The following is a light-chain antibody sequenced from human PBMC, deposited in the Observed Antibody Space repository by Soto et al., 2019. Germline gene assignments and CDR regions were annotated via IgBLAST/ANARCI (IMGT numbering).Light chain of an antibody. J-gene: IGKJ4*01. V-gene: IGKV3-20*01. CDR3: QQANSFPHP. CDR1: QTVNNNY. CDR2: GAS. Sequence: DIVLTQSPCALSLSPGERAILSCRASQTVNNNYLAWCQQKPGQAPRLLIYGASRRATGIPDRFSGSASGTDFALTIVSLQPEDFATYYCQQANSFPHPFGGGTKVDIK.